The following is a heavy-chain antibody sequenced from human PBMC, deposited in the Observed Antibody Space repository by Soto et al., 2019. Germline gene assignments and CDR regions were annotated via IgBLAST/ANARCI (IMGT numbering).Heavy chain of an antibody. Sequence: GGSLRLSCAASGFTFTSFAVSWVRQAPGKGLEWVSAISGSGGATYYADSVKGRFTVSRDNSRNTVYLQVDSRRVEDTAVYHCAIGECLSTSYFNFWGKGTLVTVSS. CDR3: AIGECLSTSYFNF. V-gene: IGHV3-23*01. CDR1: GFTFTSFA. J-gene: IGHJ4*02. CDR2: ISGSGGAT. D-gene: IGHD3-10*01.